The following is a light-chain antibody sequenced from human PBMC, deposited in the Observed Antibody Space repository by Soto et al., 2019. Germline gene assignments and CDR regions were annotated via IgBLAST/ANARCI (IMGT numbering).Light chain of an antibody. Sequence: QSALTQPASVSGSPGQSITISCTGTSSDVGAYNYVSWYQRHPGKAPKFMIYDVSNRPSGVSNRFSGSKSGNTASLTISGLQAEDEADYYCSSYTTNSTLVFGGGTKVTVL. CDR2: DVS. CDR3: SSYTTNSTLV. V-gene: IGLV2-14*01. J-gene: IGLJ2*01. CDR1: SSDVGAYNY.